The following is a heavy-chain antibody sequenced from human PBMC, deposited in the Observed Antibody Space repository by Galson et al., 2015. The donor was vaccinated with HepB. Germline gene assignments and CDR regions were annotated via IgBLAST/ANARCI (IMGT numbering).Heavy chain of an antibody. CDR2: ISYDGSNK. V-gene: IGHV3-30*04. J-gene: IGHJ3*02. Sequence: SLRLSCAASGFTFSSYAMHWVRQAPGKGLEWVAVISYDGSNKYYADSVKGRFTISRDNSKNTLYLQMNSLRAEDTAVYYCARDIGGYSGYDSVDAFDIWGQGTMVTVSS. CDR3: ARDIGGYSGYDSVDAFDI. CDR1: GFTFSSYA. D-gene: IGHD5-12*01.